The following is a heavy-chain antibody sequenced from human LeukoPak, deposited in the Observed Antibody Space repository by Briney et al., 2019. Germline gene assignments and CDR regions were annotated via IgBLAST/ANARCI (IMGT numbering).Heavy chain of an antibody. V-gene: IGHV4-34*01. CDR3: ARGLSDYYYYYGMDV. D-gene: IGHD1-26*01. Sequence: PSETLSLTCAVYGGSFSGYYWSWIRQPPGKGLEWIGEINHSGSTNCNPSLKSRVTISVDTSKNQFSLKLSSVTAADTAVYYCARGLSDYYYYYGMDVWGQGTTVTVSS. CDR1: GGSFSGYY. J-gene: IGHJ6*02. CDR2: INHSGST.